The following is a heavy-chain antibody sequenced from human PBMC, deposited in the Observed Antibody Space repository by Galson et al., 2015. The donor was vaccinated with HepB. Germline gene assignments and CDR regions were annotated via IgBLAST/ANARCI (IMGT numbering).Heavy chain of an antibody. CDR2: MTGSGHIT. D-gene: IGHD4-17*01. J-gene: IGHJ4*02. Sequence: SLRLSCAASGFTFTNYAMAWVRQAPGRGLEWVSAMTGSGHITYYADSVKGRFTISRDNSKSTLYLQMNSLRVEDTAVYFCAKPTVTVAIFDYWGPGTLVTVSS. CDR1: GFTFTNYA. CDR3: AKPTVTVAIFDY. V-gene: IGHV3-23*01.